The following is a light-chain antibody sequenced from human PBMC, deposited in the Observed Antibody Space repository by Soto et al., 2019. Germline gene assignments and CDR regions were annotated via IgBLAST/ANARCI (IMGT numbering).Light chain of an antibody. V-gene: IGKV3-11*01. CDR2: DAS. Sequence: EIVLTQSPATVSLSPGERATLSCRASRSVSSYLAWYQQKPGQAPRLLIYDASNRATGIPARFSGSGSGTDFTLTISSLEPEDFAVYYCQQRSNWPPLTFGGGTKVEIK. CDR1: RSVSSY. J-gene: IGKJ4*01. CDR3: QQRSNWPPLT.